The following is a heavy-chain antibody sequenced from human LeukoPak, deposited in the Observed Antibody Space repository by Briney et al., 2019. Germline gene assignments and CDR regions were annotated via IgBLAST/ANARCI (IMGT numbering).Heavy chain of an antibody. J-gene: IGHJ4*02. V-gene: IGHV3-66*01. D-gene: IGHD3-10*01. CDR2: IYSGGST. Sequence: GGSLRLSCAASGFTVSSNYMSWVRQAPGKGLEWVSVIYSGGSTYYADSVKGRFTISRDNAKNSLYLQMNSLRAEDTAVYYCASRGVRITMVRGVIIRSPEDYWGQGTLVTVSS. CDR3: ASRGVRITMVRGVIIRSPEDY. CDR1: GFTVSSNY.